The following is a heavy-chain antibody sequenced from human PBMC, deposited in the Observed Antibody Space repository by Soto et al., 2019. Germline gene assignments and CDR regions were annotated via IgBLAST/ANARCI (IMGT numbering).Heavy chain of an antibody. D-gene: IGHD5-18*01. J-gene: IGHJ6*03. Sequence: QVQLVESGGGLVKPGGSLRLSCAASGFTFSDYYMSWIRQAPGKGLEWVSYISTSGSTIYYADSVKGRFTSSGDNAKNSVYLQMDSLRAEDTAVYYCANGYSYGPSYYYYMDVWGKGTTVTVSS. CDR3: ANGYSYGPSYYYYMDV. CDR1: GFTFSDYY. V-gene: IGHV3-11*01. CDR2: ISTSGSTI.